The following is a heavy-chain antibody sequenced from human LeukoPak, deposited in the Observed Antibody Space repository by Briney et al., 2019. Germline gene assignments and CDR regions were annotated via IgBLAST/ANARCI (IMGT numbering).Heavy chain of an antibody. V-gene: IGHV4-61*09. CDR1: GGSISSGSYY. CDR2: VFTRGTT. J-gene: IGHJ4*02. Sequence: SETLSLTCTVSGGSISSGSYYWNWIRQPAGKRLEWLGHVFTRGTTNYNASLEGRLTISLDTARNQFSLYLSSVTAADTAMYFCARSSLAVSFDYWGQGTLVTASS. CDR3: ARSSLAVSFDY. D-gene: IGHD6-19*01.